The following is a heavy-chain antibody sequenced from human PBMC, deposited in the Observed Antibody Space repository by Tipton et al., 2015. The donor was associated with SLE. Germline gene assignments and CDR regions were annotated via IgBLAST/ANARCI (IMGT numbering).Heavy chain of an antibody. Sequence: SLRLSCAASGFTFSSYAMSWVRQAPGKGLEWVSGISRRSGDHTYYADSVKGRFTISRDNSKNTLYLQMNSLRAEDTGVYYCATRQGSDYWGQGTLVTVSS. J-gene: IGHJ4*02. CDR1: GFTFSSYA. D-gene: IGHD3-10*01. V-gene: IGHV3-23*01. CDR2: ISRRSGDHT. CDR3: ATRQGSDY.